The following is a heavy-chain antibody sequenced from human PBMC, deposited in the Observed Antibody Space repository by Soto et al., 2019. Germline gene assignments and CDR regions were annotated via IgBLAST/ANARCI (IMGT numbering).Heavy chain of an antibody. Sequence: ASVKVSCKASGYTFTSNDIYWVRQATGQGLELVGWINPTNGHTGYAQKFQGRVTMTRDTSISTAYMEMSSLISEDTALYYCGRLRQTLDDMAATLFDWFDPWGQGNLVTVSS. V-gene: IGHV1-8*01. D-gene: IGHD2-15*01. CDR2: INPTNGHT. CDR1: GYTFTSND. CDR3: GRLRQTLDDMAATLFDWFDP. J-gene: IGHJ5*02.